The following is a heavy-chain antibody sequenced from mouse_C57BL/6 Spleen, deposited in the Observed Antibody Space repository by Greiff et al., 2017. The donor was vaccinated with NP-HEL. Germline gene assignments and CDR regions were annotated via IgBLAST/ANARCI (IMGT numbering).Heavy chain of an antibody. J-gene: IGHJ4*01. CDR3: ATRFSYYPLDY. V-gene: IGHV1-72*01. CDR1: GYTFTSYW. CDR2: IDPNRGGT. Sequence: VKMKEPGAELVKSGASVKLSWKDAGYTFTSYWMQWVKQRPGRGLEWIGRIDPNRGGTKYNEKFKSKATLTVEKPSSTAYMQLLSLTSEDSAVYSCATRFSYYPLDYWGQVPSVTFSS.